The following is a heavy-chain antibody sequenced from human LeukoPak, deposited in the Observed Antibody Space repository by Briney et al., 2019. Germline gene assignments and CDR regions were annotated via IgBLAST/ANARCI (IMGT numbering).Heavy chain of an antibody. CDR3: ARDHCSSISCHSGAFDI. V-gene: IGHV4-34*01. J-gene: IGHJ3*02. D-gene: IGHD2-2*01. CDR1: GGSFSDYY. Sequence: SETLSLTCAVYGGSFSDYYWSWIRQPPGKGLEWIGKIEHSGSTNYNPSLKSRVTISVDTSKNQFSLKLSSVTAEDTAVYYCARDHCSSISCHSGAFDIWGQGTMVTVSS. CDR2: IEHSGST.